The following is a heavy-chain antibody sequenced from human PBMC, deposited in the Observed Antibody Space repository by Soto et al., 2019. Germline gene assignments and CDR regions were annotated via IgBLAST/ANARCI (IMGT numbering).Heavy chain of an antibody. Sequence: GGSLRLSCAASGFTFSSYWMHWVRQAPGKGLVWVSRINSDGSSTSYADSVKGRFTISRDNAKNTLYLQMNSLRAGDTAVYYCAREPGTTYAFDIWGQGTMVTVSS. J-gene: IGHJ3*02. CDR2: INSDGSST. V-gene: IGHV3-74*01. CDR1: GFTFSSYW. CDR3: AREPGTTYAFDI. D-gene: IGHD1-7*01.